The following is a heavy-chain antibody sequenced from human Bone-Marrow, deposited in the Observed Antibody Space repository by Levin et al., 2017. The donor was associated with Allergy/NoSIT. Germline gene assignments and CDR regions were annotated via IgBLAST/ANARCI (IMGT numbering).Heavy chain of an antibody. V-gene: IGHV5-10-1*01. D-gene: IGHD4-23*01. Sequence: GESLKISCKGSGYSFTNYWITWVRQMPGKGLEWMGRIDPSDSYTDYSPSFQGHVTISADKSISTAYLPWSSLKASDTAMYYCARHYGGNSFRFRAFDIWGQGTMVTVSS. CDR1: GYSFTNYW. J-gene: IGHJ3*02. CDR2: IDPSDSYT. CDR3: ARHYGGNSFRFRAFDI.